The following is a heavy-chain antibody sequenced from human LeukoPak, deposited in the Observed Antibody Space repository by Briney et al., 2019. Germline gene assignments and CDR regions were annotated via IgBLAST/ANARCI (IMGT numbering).Heavy chain of an antibody. Sequence: GGSLRLSCAASGFTFSSYAMHWVRQAPGKGLEWVAVISYDGSNKYYADSVKGRFTISRDNSKNTLYLQMNSLRAEDTAVYYCAREYVVSLTYGMDVWGQGTTVTVSS. J-gene: IGHJ6*02. V-gene: IGHV3-30-3*01. CDR3: AREYVVSLTYGMDV. D-gene: IGHD2-21*01. CDR1: GFTFSSYA. CDR2: ISYDGSNK.